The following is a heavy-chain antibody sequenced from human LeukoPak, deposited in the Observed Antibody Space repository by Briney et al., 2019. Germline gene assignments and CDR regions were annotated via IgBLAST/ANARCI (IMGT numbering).Heavy chain of an antibody. V-gene: IGHV3-9*01. Sequence: GGSLRLSCAASGFTFDDYAMHWVRQAPGKGLEWVSGISWNSGSIGYADSVKGRFTISRDNAKNSLYLQMNSLRAEDTALYYCAKDKDRQHKYFDYWGQGTLVTVSS. CDR2: ISWNSGSI. D-gene: IGHD2-15*01. J-gene: IGHJ4*02. CDR1: GFTFDDYA. CDR3: AKDKDRQHKYFDY.